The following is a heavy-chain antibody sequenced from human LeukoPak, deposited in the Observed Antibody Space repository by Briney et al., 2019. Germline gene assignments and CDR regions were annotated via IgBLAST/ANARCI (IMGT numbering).Heavy chain of an antibody. CDR1: GYTFTSYG. CDR3: ARVVPPQD. Sequence: SVKVSCKASGYTFTSYGISWARQAPGQGLEWMGRIIPILGIANYAQKFQGRVTITADKSTSTAYMELSSLRSEDTAVYYCARVVPPQDWGQGTLVTVSS. J-gene: IGHJ4*02. D-gene: IGHD2-2*01. V-gene: IGHV1-69*04. CDR2: IIPILGIA.